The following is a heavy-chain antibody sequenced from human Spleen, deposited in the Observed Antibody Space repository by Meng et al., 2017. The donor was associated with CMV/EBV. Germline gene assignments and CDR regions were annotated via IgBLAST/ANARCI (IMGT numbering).Heavy chain of an antibody. CDR2: ISRSSTI. Sequence: GESLKISCAASGFTFSDYNMNWVRQAPGKGLEWVSHISRSSTIYYADSVKGRFTISRDNAKNSLYLEMNSLRAEDTAVYHCARGMTYYYDSSSYYYGGIFDYWGQGALVTVS. J-gene: IGHJ4*02. V-gene: IGHV3-69-1*01. CDR3: ARGMTYYYDSSSYYYGGIFDY. D-gene: IGHD3-22*01. CDR1: GFTFSDYN.